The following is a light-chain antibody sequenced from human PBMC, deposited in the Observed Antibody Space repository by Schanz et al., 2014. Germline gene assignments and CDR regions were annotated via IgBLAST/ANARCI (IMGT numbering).Light chain of an antibody. V-gene: IGLV8-61*01. CDR2: NTN. CDR1: SGSVSTNYY. J-gene: IGLJ3*02. Sequence: QTVVTQEPSFSVSPGGTVTLTCGLSSGSVSTNYYPSWYQQTPGQAPRTLMHNTNTRSSGVPDRFSGSILGSKAALTITGAQADDESDYYCVLYMGSGLRVFGGGTKLTVL. CDR3: VLYMGSGLRV.